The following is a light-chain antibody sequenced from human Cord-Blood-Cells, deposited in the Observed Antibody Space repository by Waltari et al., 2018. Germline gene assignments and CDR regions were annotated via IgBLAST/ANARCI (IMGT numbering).Light chain of an antibody. CDR3: SSYAGSNKNV. Sequence: QSALTQPPSASGSPGQSVTISCTGTSSDVGGYNYVSCYQQHPGKAPNLMIYEVSKRPSGVPDRFSASKSGNTSSLTVPGLQAEDEADYYCSSYAGSNKNVFGTGTKVTVL. CDR1: SSDVGGYNY. CDR2: EVS. J-gene: IGLJ1*01. V-gene: IGLV2-8*01.